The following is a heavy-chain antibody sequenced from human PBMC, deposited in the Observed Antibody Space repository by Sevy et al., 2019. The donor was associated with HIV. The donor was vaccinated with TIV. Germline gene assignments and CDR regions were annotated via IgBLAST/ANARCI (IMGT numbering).Heavy chain of an antibody. J-gene: IGHJ4*02. CDR3: ARLPGGSGGSCYPNCFDY. V-gene: IGHV3-30-3*01. D-gene: IGHD2-15*01. CDR1: GFTFSSYA. CDR2: ISYDGSNK. Sequence: GGYLRLCCAASGFTFSSYAMHWVRQAPGKGLEWVAVISYDGSNKYYADSVKGRFTISRDNSKNTLYLQMNSLRAEDTAVYYCARLPGGSGGSCYPNCFDYWGQGTLVTVSS.